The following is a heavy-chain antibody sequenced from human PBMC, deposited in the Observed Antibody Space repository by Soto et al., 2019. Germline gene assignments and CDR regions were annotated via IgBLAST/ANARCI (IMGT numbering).Heavy chain of an antibody. CDR1: GFSLSTIGVG. CDR3: VQSRCGGDCHQSYSSHSYYGLDV. D-gene: IGHD2-21*02. J-gene: IGHJ6*02. Sequence: QITLKESGPTLVKPTQTLTLTCTFSGFSLSTIGVGVGWIRQPPGKALEWLALIYWDDDKRYSPSLKSRLTVTKDTSKNQVVLTMTNMDPVDTATYYCVQSRCGGDCHQSYSSHSYYGLDVWGQGTTVTVSS. V-gene: IGHV2-5*02. CDR2: IYWDDDK.